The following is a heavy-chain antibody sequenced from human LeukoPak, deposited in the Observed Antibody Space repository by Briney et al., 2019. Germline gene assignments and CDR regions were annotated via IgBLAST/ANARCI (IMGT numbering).Heavy chain of an antibody. D-gene: IGHD6-13*01. V-gene: IGHV3-30*03. CDR2: ISYDGSNK. J-gene: IGHJ4*02. Sequence: GRSLRLSCAASGFTFSSYGMHWVRQAPGKGLEWVAVISYDGSNKYYADSVKGRFTISRDNSKNTLYLQMNSLRAEDTAVYYCARVDRSSPSSLYSSSRAFDYWGQGTLVTVSS. CDR1: GFTFSSYG. CDR3: ARVDRSSPSSLYSSSRAFDY.